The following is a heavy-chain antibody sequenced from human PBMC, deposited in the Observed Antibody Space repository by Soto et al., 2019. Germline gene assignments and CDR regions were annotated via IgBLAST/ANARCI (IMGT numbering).Heavy chain of an antibody. V-gene: IGHV3-30*18. CDR2: ISYDGSNK. J-gene: IGHJ4*02. D-gene: IGHD6-19*01. Sequence: QVQLVESGGGVDQPGRSLRLSCAASGFTFSSYGMHWVRQAPGKGLEWVAVISYDGSNKYYADSVKGRFTISRDNSKNTLYLQMNSLRAEDTAVYYCAKDRDTSGWYYFDYWGQGTLVTVSS. CDR3: AKDRDTSGWYYFDY. CDR1: GFTFSSYG.